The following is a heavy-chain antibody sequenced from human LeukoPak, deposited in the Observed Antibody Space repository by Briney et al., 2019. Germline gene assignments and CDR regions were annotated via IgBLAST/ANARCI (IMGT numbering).Heavy chain of an antibody. J-gene: IGHJ2*01. V-gene: IGHV3-23*01. CDR2: ISGSGGST. D-gene: IGHD2-15*01. Sequence: PGGSLRLSCAASGFTFSSYAMSWVRQAPGKGLEWVSAISGSGGSTYYADSVKGRFTISRDNSKNTLYLQMNSLRAEDTAVYYCARGLRYCSGGSCYRHPRYWYFDLWGRGTLVTVYS. CDR1: GFTFSSYA. CDR3: ARGLRYCSGGSCYRHPRYWYFDL.